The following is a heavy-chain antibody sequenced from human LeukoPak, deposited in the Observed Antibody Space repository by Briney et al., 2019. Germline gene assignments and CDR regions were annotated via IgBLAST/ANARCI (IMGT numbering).Heavy chain of an antibody. Sequence: SETLSLTCTVSGGSISSYYWSWIRQPPGKGLEWIWYIYYSGSTNYNPSLKSRVTISVDTSKNQFSLKLSSVTAADTAVYYCASRDSSGYYLYDYWGQGTLVTVSS. D-gene: IGHD3-22*01. V-gene: IGHV4-59*01. CDR1: GGSISSYY. J-gene: IGHJ4*02. CDR2: IYYSGST. CDR3: ASRDSSGYYLYDY.